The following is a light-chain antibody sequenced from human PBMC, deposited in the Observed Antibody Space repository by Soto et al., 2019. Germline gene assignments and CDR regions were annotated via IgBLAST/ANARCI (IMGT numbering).Light chain of an antibody. CDR1: SSDVGGYNY. Sequence: QSVLTQPASVSGSPGQSITISCTGTSSDVGGYNYVSWYQQHPGKAPKLMIHEVSNRPSGVSSRFSGSKSGNTASLTISGLQAEDEADYYCSSYTSSSTKVFGTGTKVTVL. CDR2: EVS. J-gene: IGLJ1*01. V-gene: IGLV2-14*01. CDR3: SSYTSSSTKV.